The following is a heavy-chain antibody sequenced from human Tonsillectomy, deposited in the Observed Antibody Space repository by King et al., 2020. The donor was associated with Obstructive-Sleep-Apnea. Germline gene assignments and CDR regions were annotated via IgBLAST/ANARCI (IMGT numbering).Heavy chain of an antibody. CDR2: INHRGST. CDR3: STMIADS. V-gene: IGHV4-34*01. J-gene: IGHJ4*02. D-gene: IGHD3-22*01. Sequence: VQLQQWGAGLLKPSETLSLTCAVYVGSFSGYYWSWIRQPPGKGLEWIGEINHRGSTNYNPSLKSRSTITVDTSKNQFSLKLSSVTAADTAVYYCSTMIADSWGQGTLVTVSS. CDR1: VGSFSGYY.